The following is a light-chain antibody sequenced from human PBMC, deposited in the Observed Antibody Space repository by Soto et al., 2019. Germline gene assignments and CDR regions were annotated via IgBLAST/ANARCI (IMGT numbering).Light chain of an antibody. CDR3: CSYAGIRTLYV. Sequence: QSALTHPASVSGSPGQSITISCTGTSSDVGSYNLVSWYQQYPGKAPKVMIYEVSKRPSGVSDRFSGSASGNTASLTISGLQAEDEADYYCCSYAGIRTLYVFGAGTKLTVL. CDR1: SSDVGSYNL. J-gene: IGLJ1*01. CDR2: EVS. V-gene: IGLV2-23*02.